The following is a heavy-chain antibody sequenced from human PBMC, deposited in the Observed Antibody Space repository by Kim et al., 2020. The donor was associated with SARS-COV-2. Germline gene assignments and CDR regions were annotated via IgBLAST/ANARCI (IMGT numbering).Heavy chain of an antibody. V-gene: IGHV3-23*01. CDR1: GFTFSNYG. CDR2: ISSSGDDT. Sequence: GGSLRLSCAASGFTFSNYGIYWVRQAPGKGLEWVSAISSSGDDTYYADSVKGRFTVSRDNSKNMLYLQMNTLRAEDSALYYCASRADRGRYLPHWGQGTLVTVSS. D-gene: IGHD3-10*01. CDR3: ASRADRGRYLPH. J-gene: IGHJ1*01.